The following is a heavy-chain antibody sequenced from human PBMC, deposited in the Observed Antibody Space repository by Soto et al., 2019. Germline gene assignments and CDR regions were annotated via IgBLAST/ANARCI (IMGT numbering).Heavy chain of an antibody. V-gene: IGHV3-64*01. J-gene: IGHJ4*02. Sequence: EVQLAESGGGMVQPGGYLRLSCEASGFTFSSYDMHWVRQAPGKGLEYVSSISSNGGTTYYGNSVKGRFTISRDNSKNTLYLQMGSLRAEDMAVYYCVRRVSGNYDYWGQGTLVTVSS. CDR1: GFTFSSYD. D-gene: IGHD1-7*01. CDR2: ISSNGGTT. CDR3: VRRVSGNYDY.